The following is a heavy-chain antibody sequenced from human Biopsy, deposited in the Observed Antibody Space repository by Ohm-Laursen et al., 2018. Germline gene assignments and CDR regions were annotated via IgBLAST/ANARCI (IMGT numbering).Heavy chain of an antibody. Sequence: SLRLSCSASGFASGRYWMNWVRQAPGKGLEWVSSISASGNHIYYTDSVKGRFTVSRDNGKNSVYLQMNSLRVEDTAVYYCARDGEAKYCKHGVCPSDFWGQGTLVTVSS. CDR3: ARDGEAKYCKHGVCPSDF. V-gene: IGHV3-21*01. J-gene: IGHJ4*02. CDR1: GFASGRYW. CDR2: ISASGNHI. D-gene: IGHD2-8*01.